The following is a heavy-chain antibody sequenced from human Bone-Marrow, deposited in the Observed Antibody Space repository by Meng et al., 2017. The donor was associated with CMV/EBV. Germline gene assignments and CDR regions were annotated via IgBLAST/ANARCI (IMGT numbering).Heavy chain of an antibody. J-gene: IGHJ6*02. CDR3: ARGYSGYGPSYYYYGMDV. CDR1: GYTFTSYG. D-gene: IGHD5-12*01. Sequence: ASVKVSCKASGYTFTSYGISWVRQAPGQGLEWMGWISAYNGNTNYAQKLRGRVTMTTDTSTSTAYMELRSLRSDDTAVYYCARGYSGYGPSYYYYGMDVWGQGTMVTVSS. CDR2: ISAYNGNT. V-gene: IGHV1-18*01.